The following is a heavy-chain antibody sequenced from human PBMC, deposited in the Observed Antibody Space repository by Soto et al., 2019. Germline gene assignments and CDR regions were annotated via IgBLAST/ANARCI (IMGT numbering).Heavy chain of an antibody. J-gene: IGHJ6*02. D-gene: IGHD6-13*01. V-gene: IGHV4-4*07. CDR3: ARYSSNWFQTEGMDV. CDR2: IDASGNS. CDR1: GDSISIYY. Sequence: PSETLSLTCTVSGDSISIYYWKWIRHPAGKGLEWIGRIDASGNSNYNPSLKSRVTMSVDTSKKQFSLKVTSVTAADTAVYYCARYSSNWFQTEGMDVWGQGTTVTVSS.